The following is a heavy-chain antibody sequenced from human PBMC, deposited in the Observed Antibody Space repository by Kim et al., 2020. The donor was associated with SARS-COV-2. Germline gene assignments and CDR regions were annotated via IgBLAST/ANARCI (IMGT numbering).Heavy chain of an antibody. J-gene: IGHJ5*02. CDR3: ARGRYTGKYTNWFDP. D-gene: IGHD1-26*01. Sequence: SETLSLTCTISGDLVSSGSYYWSWIRQPPGKGLEWIGYIHSTGNTKYSPPLKSRVTISVDTSNNQFSLKLASVTAADTAVYYCARGRYTGKYTNWFDPWGQGTLVTVSS. CDR2: IHSTGNT. V-gene: IGHV4-61*01. CDR1: GDLVSSGSYY.